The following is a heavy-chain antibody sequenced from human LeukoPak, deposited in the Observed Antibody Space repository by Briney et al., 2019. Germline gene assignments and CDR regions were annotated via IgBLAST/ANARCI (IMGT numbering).Heavy chain of an antibody. CDR3: ARGPLLPLDY. V-gene: IGHV1-69*05. Sequence: GASVKVSCXASGGTFSSYAISWVRQAPGQGLEWMGRIIPIFGTANYAQKFQGRVTITTDESTSTAYMELSSLRSEDTAVYYCARGPLLPLDYWGQGTLVTVSS. CDR2: IIPIFGTA. CDR1: GGTFSSYA. D-gene: IGHD1-26*01. J-gene: IGHJ4*02.